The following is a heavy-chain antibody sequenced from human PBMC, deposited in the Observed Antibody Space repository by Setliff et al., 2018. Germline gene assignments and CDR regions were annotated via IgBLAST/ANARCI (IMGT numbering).Heavy chain of an antibody. CDR1: GLTLNNVW. CDR3: TTDRAACSGSSCYNGFDV. J-gene: IGHJ3*01. V-gene: IGHV3-15*01. CDR2: IKTTSEGGAI. Sequence: PGESLKISCTASGLTLNNVWMNWVRQTPGKGLEWVGRIKTTSEGGAIDYAAPVKGRFTISRDDSKNTLYLQMSSLKTEDTAMYYCTTDRAACSGSSCYNGFDVWGQGTMVTVSS. D-gene: IGHD2-2*02.